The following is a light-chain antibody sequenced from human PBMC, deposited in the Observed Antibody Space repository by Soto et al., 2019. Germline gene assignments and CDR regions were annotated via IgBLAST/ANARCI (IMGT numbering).Light chain of an antibody. CDR1: QSLGSD. CDR3: QQYYNWPRT. J-gene: IGKJ1*01. Sequence: EMVMTQSPVTLSLSPGYTSTLSCRASQSLGSDLAWYQQKPGQAPRLLIFGASARPTGIPARISGSGSGTEFTLTISSLRSEDFAVYFCQQYYNWPRTFGQGTNVDIK. V-gene: IGKV3-15*01. CDR2: GAS.